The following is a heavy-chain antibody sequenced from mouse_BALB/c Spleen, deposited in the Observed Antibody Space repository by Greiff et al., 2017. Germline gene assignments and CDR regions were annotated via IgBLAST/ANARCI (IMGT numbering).Heavy chain of an antibody. CDR2: INPYNGAT. CDR1: GYSFTGYY. V-gene: IGHV1-31*01. CDR3: ATGTLDFDY. Sequence: VQLQQSGPELVKPGASVKISCKASGYSFTGYYMHWVKQSHVKSLEWIGRINPYNGATSYNQNFKDKASLTVDKSSSTAYMELHSLTSEDSAVYYWATGTLDFDYWGQGTTLTVSS. J-gene: IGHJ2*01. D-gene: IGHD4-1*01.